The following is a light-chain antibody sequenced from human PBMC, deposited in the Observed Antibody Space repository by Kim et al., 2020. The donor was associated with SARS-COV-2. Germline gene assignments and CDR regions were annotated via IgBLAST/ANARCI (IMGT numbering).Light chain of an antibody. CDR1: NSNIGSHT. V-gene: IGLV1-44*01. CDR3: AAWDDSLNGLV. CDR2: GNN. J-gene: IGLJ2*01. Sequence: QSVLTQPPSASGTPGQRVTISCSGSNSNIGSHTVDWYQQLPGTAPKLLICGNNQRPSGVPDRFSGSKSGTSASLAISGPQSEDEADYYCAAWDDSLNGLVFGGGTQLTVL.